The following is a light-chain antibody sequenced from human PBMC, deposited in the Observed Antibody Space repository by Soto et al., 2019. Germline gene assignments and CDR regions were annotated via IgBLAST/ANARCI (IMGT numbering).Light chain of an antibody. CDR2: GAS. J-gene: IGKJ5*01. CDR3: QQYGSSIT. V-gene: IGKV3-20*01. CDR1: QSVNSNY. Sequence: EIVMTQSPVTLSVSPGEGATLSCRASQSVNSNYLAWYQQKPGQAPRLLIYGASSRATGIPDRFSGSGSGTDFTLTISRLEPEDFAVFYCQQYGSSITFGQGTRLEIK.